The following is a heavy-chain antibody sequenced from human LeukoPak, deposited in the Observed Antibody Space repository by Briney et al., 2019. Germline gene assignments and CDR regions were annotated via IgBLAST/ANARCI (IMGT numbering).Heavy chain of an antibody. V-gene: IGHV3-7*03. Sequence: GGSLRLSCAASGFTSSSYWMSCVRQDPGKRLEWVANIKQDGSEKYYMDSVKGRLTISRDKAKNSLYLQRKRLRAEDTAVYYCARAYYSSGSEYFQHWGQGTLVTVSS. D-gene: IGHD6-19*01. CDR3: ARAYYSSGSEYFQH. CDR1: GFTSSSYW. J-gene: IGHJ1*01. CDR2: IKQDGSEK.